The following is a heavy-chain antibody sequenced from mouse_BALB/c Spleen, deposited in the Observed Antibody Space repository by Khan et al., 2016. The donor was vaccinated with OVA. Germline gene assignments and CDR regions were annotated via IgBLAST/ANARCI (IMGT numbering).Heavy chain of an antibody. V-gene: IGHV2-6-7*01. CDR1: GFSLTGFG. J-gene: IGHJ3*01. CDR3: ARVRRLGGIAY. D-gene: IGHD1-2*01. CDR2: IWGDGST. Sequence: QVQLKESGPGLVAPSQSLSITCTVSGFSLTGFGINWVRQPPGKGLEWLGMIWGDGSTDYNSALKSRLSIITDNSKSQVFLKMSSLQTDDTARYYCARVRRLGGIAYWGQGTLVTVSA.